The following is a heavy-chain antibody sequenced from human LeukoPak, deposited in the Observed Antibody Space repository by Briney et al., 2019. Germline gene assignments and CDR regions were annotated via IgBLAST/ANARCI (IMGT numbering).Heavy chain of an antibody. D-gene: IGHD2-2*02. V-gene: IGHV1-24*01. CDR2: FDPEDGET. J-gene: IGHJ6*03. Sequence: ASVKVSCKVSGYTLTELSMHWVRQAPGKGLEWMGGFDPEDGETIYAQKFQGRVTMTTDTSTSTAYMELRSLRSDDTAVYYCARAPPHCSSTSCHIYYYYYMDVWGKGTTVTVSS. CDR1: GYTLTELS. CDR3: ARAPPHCSSTSCHIYYYYYMDV.